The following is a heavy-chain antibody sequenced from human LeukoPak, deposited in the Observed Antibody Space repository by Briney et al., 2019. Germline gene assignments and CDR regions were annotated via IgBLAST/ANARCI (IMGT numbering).Heavy chain of an antibody. J-gene: IGHJ6*02. V-gene: IGHV3-7*01. CDR3: VRQNGGYSYGMDV. CDR2: IRQDGSEK. CDR1: GLTLSSDW. D-gene: IGHD3-22*01. Sequence: GGSLRLSCGASGLTLSSDWMSWVRQAPGKGLEWVANIRQDGSEKHYVGSVKGRFTISRDNAKNSLSLQMNSLRAEDTAVYYCVRQNGGYSYGMDVWGQGTTVTVS.